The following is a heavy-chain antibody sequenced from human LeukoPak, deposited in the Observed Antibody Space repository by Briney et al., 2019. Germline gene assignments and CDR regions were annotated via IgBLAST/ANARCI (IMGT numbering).Heavy chain of an antibody. CDR2: IYHSGST. CDR1: GYSISSGYY. V-gene: IGHV4-38-2*02. Sequence: SETLSLTCTVSGYSISSGYYWGWIRQPPGKGLEWIGSIYHSGSTYYNPSLKSRVTISVDTSKNQFSLKLSSVTAADTAVYYCARMRKSGSYPYYFDYWGQGTLVTVSS. D-gene: IGHD1-26*01. CDR3: ARMRKSGSYPYYFDY. J-gene: IGHJ4*02.